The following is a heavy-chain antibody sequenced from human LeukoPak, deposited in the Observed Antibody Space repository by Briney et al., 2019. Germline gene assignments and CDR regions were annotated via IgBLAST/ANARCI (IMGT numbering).Heavy chain of an antibody. Sequence: GGSLRLSCAASGFTFSSYWMSWVRQAPGKGLEWVANIKQDGSEKYYVDSVKGRFTISRDNAKNSLYLQMNSLRAEHTAVYYCARVGYCSSTSCYWYFDYWGQGTLVTVSS. CDR1: GFTFSSYW. D-gene: IGHD2-2*01. J-gene: IGHJ4*02. CDR2: IKQDGSEK. V-gene: IGHV3-7*04. CDR3: ARVGYCSSTSCYWYFDY.